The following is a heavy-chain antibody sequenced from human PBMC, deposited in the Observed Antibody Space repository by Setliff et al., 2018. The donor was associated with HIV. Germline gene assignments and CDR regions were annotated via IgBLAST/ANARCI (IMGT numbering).Heavy chain of an antibody. V-gene: IGHV3-74*01. CDR2: ISPDGRST. CDR1: GFTFNNYW. CDR3: AKLSHSHDSNGFTVDY. Sequence: GGSLRLSCAASGFTFNNYWMNWVRQVPGKGLVWVARISPDGRSTTHADAVKGRFTISRDNAKNTLYLHMNSLRAEDTSVYYCAKLSHSHDSNGFTVDYWGRGTLVTVSS. J-gene: IGHJ4*02. D-gene: IGHD3-22*01.